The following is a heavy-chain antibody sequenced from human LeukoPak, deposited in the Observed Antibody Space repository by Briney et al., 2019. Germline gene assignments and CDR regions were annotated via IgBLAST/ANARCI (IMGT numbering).Heavy chain of an antibody. V-gene: IGHV4-4*07. D-gene: IGHD3-3*01. Sequence: SETLSLTCTVSGGSISSYYWSWIRQPAGKGLEWIGRIYTSGSTNYNPSLKSRVTISVDTSKNQFSLKLSSVTAADTAVYYCARVGYDFWSGYYKRPTYRNWFDPWGQGTLVTVSS. CDR2: IYTSGST. J-gene: IGHJ5*02. CDR3: ARVGYDFWSGYYKRPTYRNWFDP. CDR1: GGSISSYY.